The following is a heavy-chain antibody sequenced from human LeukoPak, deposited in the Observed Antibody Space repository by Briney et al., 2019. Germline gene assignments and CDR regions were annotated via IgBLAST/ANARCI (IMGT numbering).Heavy chain of an antibody. V-gene: IGHV1-2*02. J-gene: IGHJ4*02. Sequence: RASVKVSCKASGYTFTGYFIHWVRQAPGQGLEWMGWINPDSGGTNYAQKFQGRVTMTRDTSISTAYMELSRLRSDDSAMYYCARGRGSWYDSSGSPYIRFDYWGQGTLVTVSS. CDR3: ARGRGSWYDSSGSPYIRFDY. CDR2: INPDSGGT. D-gene: IGHD3-22*01. CDR1: GYTFTGYF.